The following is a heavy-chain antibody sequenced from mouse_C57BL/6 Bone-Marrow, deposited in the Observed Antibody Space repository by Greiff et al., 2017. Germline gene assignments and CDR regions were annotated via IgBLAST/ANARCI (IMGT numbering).Heavy chain of an antibody. CDR1: GYTFTSYW. V-gene: IGHV1-69*01. J-gene: IGHJ1*03. CDR3: ARKGALGSSPYWYFDV. CDR2: IDPSDSYT. D-gene: IGHD1-1*01. Sequence: VQLQQPGAELVMPGASVKLSCKASGYTFTSYWMHWVKQRPGQGLEWIGEIDPSDSYTKYNQKFKGKSTLTVDKSSSTAYMQLSSLTSEDSAVYYCARKGALGSSPYWYFDVWGTGTTVTVSS.